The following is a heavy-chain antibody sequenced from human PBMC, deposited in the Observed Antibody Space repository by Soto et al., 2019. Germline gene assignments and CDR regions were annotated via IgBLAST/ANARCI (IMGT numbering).Heavy chain of an antibody. Sequence: EVQLLESGGGLVQPGGSLRLSCAASGFTLGTYVMTWVRQAPGKGLEWVSAISGSGGSTNYADPVKGRFTISRDNTKNPLYLQMNSLRVEDTVVYYCSRDRKGSYCSGGTCYSFDYWGQGTLVTVPS. V-gene: IGHV3-23*01. CDR3: SRDRKGSYCSGGTCYSFDY. J-gene: IGHJ4*02. CDR1: GFTLGTYV. CDR2: ISGSGGST. D-gene: IGHD2-15*01.